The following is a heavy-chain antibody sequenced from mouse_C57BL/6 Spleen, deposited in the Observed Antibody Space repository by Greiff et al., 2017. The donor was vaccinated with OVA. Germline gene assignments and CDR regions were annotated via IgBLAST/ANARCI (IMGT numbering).Heavy chain of an antibody. Sequence: EVKLMESGGGLVKPGGSLKLSCAASGFTFSDYGMHWVRQAPEKGLEWVAYISSGSSTIYYPDTVKGRFTISRDNAKNTLFLQMTSLRSEDTAMYYCANGNYYAMDYWGQGTSVTVSS. CDR3: ANGNYYAMDY. D-gene: IGHD2-1*01. CDR1: GFTFSDYG. J-gene: IGHJ4*01. CDR2: ISSGSSTI. V-gene: IGHV5-17*01.